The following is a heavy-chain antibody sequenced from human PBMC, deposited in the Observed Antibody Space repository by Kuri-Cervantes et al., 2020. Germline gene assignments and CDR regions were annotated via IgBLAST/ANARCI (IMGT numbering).Heavy chain of an antibody. CDR3: TKALGWYFDL. CDR1: GFTFREDT. J-gene: IGHJ2*01. Sequence: GESLKISCFISGFTFREDTMSWVRHAPGQGLEWVEAISSSSSHIYYGDSVKGRFTVTRDNAKNSLFLQRNSRRAEDTAVYYCTKALGWYFDLWGRGTVVTVSS. CDR2: ISSSSSHI. V-gene: IGHV3-21*01.